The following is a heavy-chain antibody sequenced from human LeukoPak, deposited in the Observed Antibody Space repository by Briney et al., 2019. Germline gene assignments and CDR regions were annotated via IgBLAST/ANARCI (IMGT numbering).Heavy chain of an antibody. J-gene: IGHJ4*02. CDR2: ITGGGGTT. CDR3: AKGLIPLEYSSSSPFDY. CDR1: GFNFSSYA. Sequence: GGSLRLSCAASGFNFSSYAMTWVRQVSGKGLEWVSSITGGGGTTDYAASVKGRFTISRDNSKNTLYLQMNSLRAEDTAVYYCAKGLIPLEYSSSSPFDYWGQGTLVTVSS. D-gene: IGHD6-6*01. V-gene: IGHV3-23*01.